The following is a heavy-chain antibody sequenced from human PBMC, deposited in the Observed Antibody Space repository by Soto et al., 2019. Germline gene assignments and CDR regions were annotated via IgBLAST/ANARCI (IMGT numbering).Heavy chain of an antibody. J-gene: IGHJ1*01. CDR2: ISGSGGST. V-gene: IGHV3-23*01. CDR1: GFTFSSYA. Sequence: GGSLRLSCAASGFTFSSYAMSWVRQAPGKGLEWVSAISGSGGSTYYADSVKGRFTISRDNSKNTLYLQMNSLRAEDTAVYYCAKVLRYFDWSEYFQHWGQGTLVTVSS. CDR3: AKVLRYFDWSEYFQH. D-gene: IGHD3-9*01.